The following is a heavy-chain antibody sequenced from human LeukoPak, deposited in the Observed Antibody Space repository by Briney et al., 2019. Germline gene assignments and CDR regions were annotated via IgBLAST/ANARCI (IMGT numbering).Heavy chain of an antibody. Sequence: GASVKVSCKASGGTFSSYAISWVRQAPGQGLEWMGGIIPIFGTANYAQKFQGRVTITTDESTSTAYMELSSLRSEDTAVYYCASAPEDCSSTSCYYYYYMDVWGKGTTVTVSS. CDR2: IIPIFGTA. CDR1: GGTFSSYA. V-gene: IGHV1-69*05. J-gene: IGHJ6*03. CDR3: ASAPEDCSSTSCYYYYYMDV. D-gene: IGHD2-2*01.